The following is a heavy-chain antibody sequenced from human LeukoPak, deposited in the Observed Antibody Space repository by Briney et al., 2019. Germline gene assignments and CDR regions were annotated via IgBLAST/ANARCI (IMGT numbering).Heavy chain of an antibody. CDR2: IYYSGST. CDR3: ARVIMAVAGYYFDY. D-gene: IGHD6-19*01. J-gene: IGHJ4*02. Sequence: SQTLSLTRTVSGGSISSGDYYWSWIRQPPGKGLEWIGYIYYSGSTYYNPSLKSRVTISVDTSKNQFSLKLSSVTAADTAVYYCARVIMAVAGYYFDYWGQGTLVTVSS. CDR1: GGSISSGDYY. V-gene: IGHV4-30-4*08.